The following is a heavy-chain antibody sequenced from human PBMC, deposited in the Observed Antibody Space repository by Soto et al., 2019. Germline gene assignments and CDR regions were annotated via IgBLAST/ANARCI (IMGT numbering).Heavy chain of an antibody. V-gene: IGHV1-69*10. D-gene: IGHD3-10*01. Sequence: SVKVSCTTSGDNFKKNVFTCVRQSPLQGLEWMGGTIPALGKTHYIEKFQGRVTITVDDATRTVYMEVRDLTSEDTAIYYCARGPFRPSAMDVWGQGTTVTVSS. CDR2: TIPALGKT. J-gene: IGHJ6*02. CDR3: ARGPFRPSAMDV. CDR1: GDNFKKNV.